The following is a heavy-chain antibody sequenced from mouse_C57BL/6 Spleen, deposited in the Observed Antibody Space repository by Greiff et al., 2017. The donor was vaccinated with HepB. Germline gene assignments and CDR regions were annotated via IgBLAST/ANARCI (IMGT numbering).Heavy chain of an antibody. J-gene: IGHJ3*01. CDR3: ARDYSNYLAWFAY. V-gene: IGHV5-17*01. CDR1: GFTFSDYG. Sequence: DVKLVESGGGLVKPGGSLKLSCAASGFTFSDYGMHWVRQAPEKGLEWVAYISSGSSTIYYADTVKGRFTISRDNAKNTLFLQMTSLRSEDTAMYYCARDYSNYLAWFAYWGQGTLVTVSA. D-gene: IGHD2-5*01. CDR2: ISSGSSTI.